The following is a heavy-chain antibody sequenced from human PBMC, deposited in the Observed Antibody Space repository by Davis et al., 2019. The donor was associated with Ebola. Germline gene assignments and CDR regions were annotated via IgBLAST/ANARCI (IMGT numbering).Heavy chain of an antibody. D-gene: IGHD6-13*01. V-gene: IGHV3-15*01. J-gene: IGHJ6*02. CDR1: GFTVTNAW. Sequence: GESLKISCAASGFTVTNAWMTWVRQAPGKGLEWVGRIKSKTDGGTTDYAAPVKGRFTISRDDSKNRLYLQMSSLKTDDTGVYFCTASNTWYAEYYYAMDVWGQGSTVTVSS. CDR2: IKSKTDGGTT. CDR3: TASNTWYAEYYYAMDV.